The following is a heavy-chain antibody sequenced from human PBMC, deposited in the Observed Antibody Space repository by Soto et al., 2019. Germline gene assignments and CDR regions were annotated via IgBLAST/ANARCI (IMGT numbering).Heavy chain of an antibody. D-gene: IGHD3-22*01. CDR3: ARDRLKDSSGYHAFDI. J-gene: IGHJ3*02. CDR2: ISSSSSTI. CDR1: GFTFSSYS. Sequence: EVQLVESGGGLVQPGGSLRLSCAASGFTFSSYSMNWVRQAPGKGLEWVSYISSSSSTIYYADSVKGRFTISRDKAKNSLYLQMNSLRAEDTAVYYCARDRLKDSSGYHAFDIWGQGTMVTVSS. V-gene: IGHV3-48*01.